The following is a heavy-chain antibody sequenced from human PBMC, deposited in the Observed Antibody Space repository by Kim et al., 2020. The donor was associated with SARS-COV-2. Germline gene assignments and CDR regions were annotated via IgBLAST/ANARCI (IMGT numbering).Heavy chain of an antibody. D-gene: IGHD2-15*01. CDR2: ISPDGTIT. V-gene: IGHV3-74*01. J-gene: IGHJ4*02. Sequence: GGSLRLSCAASGFNFKTYWMGWVLQVPGKGLVWVSRISPDGTITVYAEFVKGRFTISRENPNNTLYLQMNRLRAEDTAVYYCAREGYCYSGRCTYYTDYWGQGNLVTVSP. CDR1: GFNFKTYW. CDR3: AREGYCYSGRCTYYTDY.